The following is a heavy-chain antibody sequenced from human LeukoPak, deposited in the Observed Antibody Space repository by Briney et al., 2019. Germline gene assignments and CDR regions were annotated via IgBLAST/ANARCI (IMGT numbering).Heavy chain of an antibody. J-gene: IGHJ4*02. D-gene: IGHD3-22*01. Sequence: PGGSLRLSCAASGFTLSDYAMNWVRQAPGEGLEWLSAISGSDGHTFYADSVKGRFTLSRDNSKNTLYLQMNNLRADDTAIYYCAKDCGYYDSSGYYSDYWGQGTLVTVSP. CDR2: ISGSDGHT. CDR3: AKDCGYYDSSGYYSDY. V-gene: IGHV3-23*01. CDR1: GFTLSDYA.